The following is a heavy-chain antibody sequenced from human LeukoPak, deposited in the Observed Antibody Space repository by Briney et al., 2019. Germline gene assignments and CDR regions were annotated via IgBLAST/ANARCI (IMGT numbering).Heavy chain of an antibody. Sequence: GGSLRLSCVASGFTFSNNWMTWIRQTPGKGLEFLTNITKDGSETNYAASVRGRSVTSRDNAKSSLYLQMNSLRAEDTAVYYCATDVLNGYFENWGQGTLVTVSS. D-gene: IGHD2-8*01. V-gene: IGHV3-7*01. CDR1: GFTFSNNW. J-gene: IGHJ1*01. CDR2: ITKDGSET. CDR3: ATDVLNGYFEN.